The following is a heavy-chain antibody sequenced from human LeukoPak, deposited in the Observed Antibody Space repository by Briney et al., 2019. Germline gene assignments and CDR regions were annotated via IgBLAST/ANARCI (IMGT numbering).Heavy chain of an antibody. J-gene: IGHJ5*01. D-gene: IGHD6-13*01. CDR1: GFTFTTYS. Sequence: PGGSLRLSCGASGFTFTTYSMNWVRQAPGRGLQWVAYIRWSGDTIYYADSVKGRFTISRDNAKNSLFLQMNSLRAEDTAVYYCAREPPRTSRSWYLGSWGQGTLVTVSS. V-gene: IGHV3-48*04. CDR2: IRWSGDTI. CDR3: AREPPRTSRSWYLGS.